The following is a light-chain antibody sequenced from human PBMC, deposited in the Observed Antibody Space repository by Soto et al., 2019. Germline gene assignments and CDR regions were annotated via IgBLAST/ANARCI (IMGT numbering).Light chain of an antibody. CDR2: EVT. CDR3: ISYTGSSTSYV. Sequence: QSVLTQPASVSGSPGQSITISCSGTSSDVGSYSHVAWYQQFPAKTPKLIIYEVTYRPSGVSHRFSASKSGNTASLTISGLQAGDEADYYCISYTGSSTSYVFGTGTKLTVL. CDR1: SSDVGSYSH. J-gene: IGLJ1*01. V-gene: IGLV2-14*01.